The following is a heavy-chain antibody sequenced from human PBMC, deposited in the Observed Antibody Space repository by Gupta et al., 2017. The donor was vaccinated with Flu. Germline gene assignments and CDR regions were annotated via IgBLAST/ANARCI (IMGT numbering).Heavy chain of an antibody. CDR1: AVTFRDYF. J-gene: IGHJ4*02. V-gene: IGHV3-11*01. CDR2: ISSSCSTI. Sequence: QVQLVESGGGLVKPGGSVRLCCAASAVTFRDYFMNWTRQAPGKGLEWVSYISSSCSTIYYADAVKGRFTISRDNAKNSLYLQMNGLRAEDTAVYYCARGGYDSSGYRDYWGQGTLVTVSS. D-gene: IGHD3-22*01. CDR3: ARGGYDSSGYRDY.